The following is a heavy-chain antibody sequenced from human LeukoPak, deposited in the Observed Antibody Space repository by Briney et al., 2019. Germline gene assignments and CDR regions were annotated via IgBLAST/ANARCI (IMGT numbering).Heavy chain of an antibody. Sequence: GGSLRLSCAASGFTFGGYSMNWVRQAPGKGLEWVSSISSSSSYIYYADSVKGRFTISRDNAKNSLYLQMNSLRAEDTAVYYCARDQVWFGEWPDAFDIWGQGTMVTVSS. CDR1: GFTFGGYS. CDR2: ISSSSSYI. CDR3: ARDQVWFGEWPDAFDI. D-gene: IGHD3-10*01. J-gene: IGHJ3*02. V-gene: IGHV3-21*01.